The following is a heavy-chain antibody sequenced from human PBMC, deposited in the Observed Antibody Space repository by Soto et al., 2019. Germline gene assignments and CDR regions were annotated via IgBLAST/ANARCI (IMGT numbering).Heavy chain of an antibody. D-gene: IGHD6-13*01. CDR2: ISSNSAYI. CDR3: TRDTSRDSSARGWFDP. V-gene: IGHV3-21*01. J-gene: IGHJ5*02. CDR1: GFTFRSFT. Sequence: GGSLRLSCAASGFTFRSFTMNWVRQAPGKGLEWVSTISSNSAYIYYTDALRGRFTISRDNAKNSLHLQMNSLRAEDTAVYYCTRDTSRDSSARGWFDPCGQGTLVTVPQ.